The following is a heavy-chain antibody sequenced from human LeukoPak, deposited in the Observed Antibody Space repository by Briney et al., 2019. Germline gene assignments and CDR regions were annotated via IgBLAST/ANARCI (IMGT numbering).Heavy chain of an antibody. Sequence: ASVKVSCTASGGTFSSYAISWVRQAPGQGLEWMGGIIPIFGTANYAQKFQGRVTITADESTSTAYMELSSLRSEDTAVYYCARVPRIAVAGYYYYYGMDVWGQGTTVTVSS. J-gene: IGHJ6*02. CDR2: IIPIFGTA. CDR3: ARVPRIAVAGYYYYYGMDV. CDR1: GGTFSSYA. D-gene: IGHD6-19*01. V-gene: IGHV1-69*13.